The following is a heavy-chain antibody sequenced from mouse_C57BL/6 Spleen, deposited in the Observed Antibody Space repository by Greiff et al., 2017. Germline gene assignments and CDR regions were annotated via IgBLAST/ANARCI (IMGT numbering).Heavy chain of an antibody. J-gene: IGHJ1*03. D-gene: IGHD1-1*01. CDR1: GYAFSSYW. CDR2: IYPGDGDT. Sequence: QVQLQQSGAELVKPGASVKISCKASGYAFSSYWMNWVKQRPGKGLEWIGQIYPGDGDTNYNGKFKGKATLTADKSSSTAYMQLSSLTSEDSAVYFCARRGIYYGSSYAHFDVWGTGTTVTVSS. CDR3: ARRGIYYGSSYAHFDV. V-gene: IGHV1-80*01.